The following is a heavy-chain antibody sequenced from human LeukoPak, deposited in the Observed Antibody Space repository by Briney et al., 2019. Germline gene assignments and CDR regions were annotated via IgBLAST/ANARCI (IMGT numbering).Heavy chain of an antibody. CDR2: INHSGST. Sequence: SETLSLXCAVYGGSFSGYYWSWIRQPPGKGLEWIGEINHSGSTNYNPSLKSRVTISVDTSKNQFSLKLSSVTAADTAVYYCARAYDYVWGSYRSSYYMDVWGKGTTVTVSS. CDR3: ARAYDYVWGSYRSSYYMDV. V-gene: IGHV4-34*01. J-gene: IGHJ6*03. D-gene: IGHD3-16*02. CDR1: GGSFSGYY.